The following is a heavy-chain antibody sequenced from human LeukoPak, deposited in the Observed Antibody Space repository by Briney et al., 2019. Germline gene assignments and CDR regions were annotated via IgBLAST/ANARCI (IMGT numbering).Heavy chain of an antibody. Sequence: GASVKVSCKASGYTFTGYYMHWVRQAPGQGLEWMGWINPNSGGTNYAQKFQGRVTMTTDTSTSTAYMELRSLRSDDTAVYYCARDLEVEQLVSDYYYYGMDVWGQGTTVTVSS. J-gene: IGHJ6*02. D-gene: IGHD6-6*01. CDR3: ARDLEVEQLVSDYYYYGMDV. V-gene: IGHV1-2*02. CDR2: INPNSGGT. CDR1: GYTFTGYY.